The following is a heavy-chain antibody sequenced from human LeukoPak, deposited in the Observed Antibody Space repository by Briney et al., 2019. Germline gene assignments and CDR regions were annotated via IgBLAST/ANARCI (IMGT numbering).Heavy chain of an antibody. Sequence: SETLSLTCTVSGGSISSSSYYWGWIRQPPGKGLEWIGSTYYSGSTYYNPSLKSRVTISVDTSKNQFSLKLSSVTAADTAVYYCARHLAGATTGTMDWFDPWGQGTLVTVSS. J-gene: IGHJ5*02. CDR3: ARHLAGATTGTMDWFDP. V-gene: IGHV4-39*01. CDR2: TYYSGST. D-gene: IGHD4-11*01. CDR1: GGSISSSSYY.